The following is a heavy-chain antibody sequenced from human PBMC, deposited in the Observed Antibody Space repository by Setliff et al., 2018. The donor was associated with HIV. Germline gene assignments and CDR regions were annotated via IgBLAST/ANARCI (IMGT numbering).Heavy chain of an antibody. J-gene: IGHJ4*02. D-gene: IGHD3-10*01. CDR2: IYYSGST. Sequence: SETLSLTCTVSGGSISSSSYSWGWIRQPPGKGLEWIGCIYYSGSTYYNPSLKSRVTMSIDTSKNQFSLNLSSVTAADTAVYYCARLKSGSLGGYVDYWGQGTLVTVSS. CDR3: ARLKSGSLGGYVDY. V-gene: IGHV4-39*07. CDR1: GGSISSSSYS.